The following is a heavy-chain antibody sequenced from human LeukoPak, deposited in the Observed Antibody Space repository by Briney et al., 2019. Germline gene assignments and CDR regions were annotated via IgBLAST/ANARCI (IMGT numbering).Heavy chain of an antibody. CDR1: GGSISSSSYY. V-gene: IGHV4-39*07. Sequence: PSETLSLTCTVSGGSISSSSYYWGWIRQPRGKGLEWIGSIYHSGSTYYNPSLKSRVTISVDRSKNQFSLKLSSVTAADTAVYYCARGAHDSSGYYYWHYFDYWGQGTLVTVSS. CDR3: ARGAHDSSGYYYWHYFDY. D-gene: IGHD3-22*01. J-gene: IGHJ4*02. CDR2: IYHSGST.